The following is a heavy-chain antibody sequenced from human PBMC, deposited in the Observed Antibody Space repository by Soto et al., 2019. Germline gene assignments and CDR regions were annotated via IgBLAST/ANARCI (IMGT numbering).Heavy chain of an antibody. J-gene: IGHJ4*02. CDR1: GGTFSSYA. CDR3: ARAQRDYYDSSGYRTPFDY. Sequence: SVKVSCKASGGTFSSYAISWVRQAPGQGLEWMGGIIPIFGTANYAQKFQGRVTITADESTSTAYMELSSLRSEDTAVYYCARAQRDYYDSSGYRTPFDYWGQGTLVTVSS. V-gene: IGHV1-69*13. D-gene: IGHD3-22*01. CDR2: IIPIFGTA.